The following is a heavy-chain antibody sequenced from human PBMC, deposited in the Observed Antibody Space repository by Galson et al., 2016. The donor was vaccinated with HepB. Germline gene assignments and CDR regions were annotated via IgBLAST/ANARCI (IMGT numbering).Heavy chain of an antibody. D-gene: IGHD4-17*01. J-gene: IGHJ6*02. CDR1: GFPFSRYW. V-gene: IGHV3-74*01. CDR3: VREDYGDDPVYYYYYGMDV. CDR2: ITSDGSST. Sequence: SLRLSCAASGFPFSRYWMHWVRQAPGKGLVWVSRITSDGSSTIYADSVTGRFTISRDNAKNTLYLQMNSLRAEDTALYYCVREDYGDDPVYYYYYGMDVWGQGTTVSVSS.